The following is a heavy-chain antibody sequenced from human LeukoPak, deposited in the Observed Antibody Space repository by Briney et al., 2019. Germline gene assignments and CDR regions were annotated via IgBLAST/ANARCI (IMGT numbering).Heavy chain of an antibody. J-gene: IGHJ3*02. D-gene: IGHD5-12*01. CDR1: GGSISTYY. Sequence: SETLSLTCTVSGGSISTYYWSWIRQPPGKGLEWIGCIYYSGSTNYNPSLKSRVTISVDTSKNQFSLKLSSVTAADTAVYYRARVGYSGYDYRGAFDIWGQGTMVTVSS. CDR2: IYYSGST. V-gene: IGHV4-59*01. CDR3: ARVGYSGYDYRGAFDI.